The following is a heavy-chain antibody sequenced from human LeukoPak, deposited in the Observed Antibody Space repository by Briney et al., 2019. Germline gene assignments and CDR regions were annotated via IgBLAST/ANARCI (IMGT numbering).Heavy chain of an antibody. Sequence: SETLSLTCTVSGASISNYYWSWIRQSPGKGLEWIGYMLYSGSTNQNPSLRSRVTISVDTSKNQVSLKLSSVTAADTAVYYCARALSSSWYGTGVGFDPWGQGTLVTVSS. CDR2: MLYSGST. V-gene: IGHV4-59*12. CDR1: GASISNYY. CDR3: ARALSSSWYGTGVGFDP. J-gene: IGHJ5*02. D-gene: IGHD6-13*01.